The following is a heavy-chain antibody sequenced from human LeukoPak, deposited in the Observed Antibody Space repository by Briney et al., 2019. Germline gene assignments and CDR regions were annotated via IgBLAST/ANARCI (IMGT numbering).Heavy chain of an antibody. J-gene: IGHJ4*02. V-gene: IGHV3-23*01. CDR3: AKSSYYDASGYYREYYFDS. Sequence: GGSLRLSCVPSGFSFSNYAMSRVRQAPGKGLEWVSSISGSGGSTHYVGSVKGRFTISRDKTKNTLYLQMNSLRAEDTAVYYCAKSSYYDASGYYREYYFDSWGQGTLVTVSS. D-gene: IGHD3-22*01. CDR1: GFSFSNYA. CDR2: ISGSGGST.